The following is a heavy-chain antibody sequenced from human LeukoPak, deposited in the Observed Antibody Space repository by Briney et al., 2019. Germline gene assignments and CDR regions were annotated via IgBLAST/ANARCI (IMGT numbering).Heavy chain of an antibody. CDR3: AREGFCSGGSCCYHGMDV. CDR2: IYYSGST. CDR1: GGSISSSY. D-gene: IGHD2-15*01. V-gene: IGHV4-59*01. Sequence: PSETLSLTCTVSGGSISSSYWSWIRQPPGKGLEWIGYIYYSGSTNYNPSLKSRVTISVDTSKNQFSLKLSSVTAADTAVYYCAREGFCSGGSCCYHGMDVWGPGTTVTVSS. J-gene: IGHJ6*02.